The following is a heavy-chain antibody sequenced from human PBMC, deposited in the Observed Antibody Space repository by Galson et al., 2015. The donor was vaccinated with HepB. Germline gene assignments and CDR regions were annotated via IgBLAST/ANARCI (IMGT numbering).Heavy chain of an antibody. V-gene: IGHV3-30-3*01. CDR3: ARGGYYYYYMDV. J-gene: IGHJ6*03. CDR1: GFTFSNYA. Sequence: LRLSCAASGFTFSNYAMHWVRQAPGKGLEWVAIISYDGSNKYYADSVKGRFTISRDSSSNTLYLQINSLRTEDTAVYYCARGGYYYYYMDVWGKGTTVTVSS. CDR2: ISYDGSNK.